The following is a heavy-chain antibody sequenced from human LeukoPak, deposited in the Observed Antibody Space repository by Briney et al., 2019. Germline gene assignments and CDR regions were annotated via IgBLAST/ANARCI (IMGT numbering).Heavy chain of an antibody. D-gene: IGHD3-22*01. V-gene: IGHV3-23*01. CDR2: ISGSGGST. CDR3: AKTYYYDSSGYFDYYYYYGMDV. J-gene: IGHJ6*02. CDR1: GFTFSSYA. Sequence: GGSLRLSCAASGFTFSSYAMSWVRQAPGKGLEWVSAISGSGGSTYYADSVKGRFTISRDNSENTLYLQMNSLRAEDTAVYYCAKTYYYDSSGYFDYYYYYGMDVWGQGTTVTVSS.